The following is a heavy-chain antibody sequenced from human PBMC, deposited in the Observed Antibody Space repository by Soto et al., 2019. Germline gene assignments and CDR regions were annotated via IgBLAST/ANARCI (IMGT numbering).Heavy chain of an antibody. CDR3: ARVLYYDFWSGYPNYGMDV. V-gene: IGHV3-23*01. J-gene: IGHJ6*02. D-gene: IGHD3-3*01. CDR2: ISGSGGST. CDR1: GFTFSSYA. Sequence: GGSLRLSCAASGFTFSSYAMSWVRQAPGKGLEWVSAISGSGGSTYYADSVKGRFTISRDNSKNTLYLQMNSLRAEDTAVYYCARVLYYDFWSGYPNYGMDVWGQGTTVTVSS.